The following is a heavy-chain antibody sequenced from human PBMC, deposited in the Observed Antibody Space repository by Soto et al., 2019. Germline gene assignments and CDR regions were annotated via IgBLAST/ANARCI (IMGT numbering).Heavy chain of an antibody. CDR3: ARTTYYDFWSGSPYYYGMDV. CDR2: IYYSGST. CDR1: GGSISSYY. V-gene: IGHV4-59*01. Sequence: SETLSLTCTVSGGSISSYYWSWIRQPPGKGLEWIGYIYYSGSTNYNPSLKSRVTISVDTSKNQFSLELSSVTAADTAVYYCARTTYYDFWSGSPYYYGMDVWGQGTTVTSP. D-gene: IGHD3-3*01. J-gene: IGHJ6*02.